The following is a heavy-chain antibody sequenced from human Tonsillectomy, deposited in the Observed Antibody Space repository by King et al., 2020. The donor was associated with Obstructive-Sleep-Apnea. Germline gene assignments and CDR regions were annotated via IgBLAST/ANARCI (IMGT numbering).Heavy chain of an antibody. CDR2: IYYSGST. D-gene: IGHD1-26*01. V-gene: IGHV4-31*03. Sequence: VQLQESGPGLVKPSQTLSLTCTVSVGSISSGGYYWSWIRQHPGKGLEWIGYIYYSGSTYYNPSLKSRVTISVDTSKNQFSLTLSSVTAAATAVYYCARVNGGSYGEGLYFDYWGQGTLVTVSS. CDR3: ARVNGGSYGEGLYFDY. J-gene: IGHJ4*02. CDR1: VGSISSGGYY.